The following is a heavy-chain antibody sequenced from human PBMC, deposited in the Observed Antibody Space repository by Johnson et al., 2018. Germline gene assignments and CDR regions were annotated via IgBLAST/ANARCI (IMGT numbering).Heavy chain of an antibody. J-gene: IGHJ3*01. CDR2: ISYDGSNK. Sequence: QLVESGGGVVQPGRSLRLSCAASGFTFSSYGMHWVRQAPGKGLEWVAVISYDGSNKYYADSVKGRFTISRDNSKNTLYLQMNSLRADETAVYYCARGLGFGGGWSDAFDVWGNGTMVTVSS. V-gene: IGHV3-30*03. CDR3: ARGLGFGGGWSDAFDV. D-gene: IGHD6-19*01. CDR1: GFTFSSYG.